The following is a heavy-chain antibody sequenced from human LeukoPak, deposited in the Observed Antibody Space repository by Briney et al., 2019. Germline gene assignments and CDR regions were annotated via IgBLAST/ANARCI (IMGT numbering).Heavy chain of an antibody. D-gene: IGHD6-19*01. J-gene: IGHJ4*02. CDR2: TYPGDSET. CDR3: ARRPRNSSGWFDF. V-gene: IGHV5-51*01. Sequence: GESLKISCKGSGYSFTSYWIAWVRQMPGKGLEWMGITYPGDSETRYSPSFQGQVTISADKSISTAYLQWSSLKASDTAMYYCARRPRNSSGWFDFWGQGTLVTVSS. CDR1: GYSFTSYW.